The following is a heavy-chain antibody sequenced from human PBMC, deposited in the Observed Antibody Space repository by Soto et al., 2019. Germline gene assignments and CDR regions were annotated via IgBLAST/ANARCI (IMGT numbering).Heavy chain of an antibody. CDR2: VYYTGST. Sequence: SETLSLTCTVAGGSMSNFYWSWIRQPPGKGLEWIGYVYYTGSTSYNPSLKRRVTFSADSSRGQFSLRLNSVTAADTAVYYCARTVLGPDLLADFFVDSYSYMDAWGQETTVTVSS. CDR3: ARTVLGPDLLADFFVDSYSYMDA. V-gene: IGHV4-59*08. J-gene: IGHJ6*03. D-gene: IGHD3-9*01. CDR1: GGSMSNFY.